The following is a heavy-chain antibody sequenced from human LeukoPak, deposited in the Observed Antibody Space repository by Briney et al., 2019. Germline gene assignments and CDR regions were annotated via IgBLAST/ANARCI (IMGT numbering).Heavy chain of an antibody. CDR3: ARGWSSSSGYWFDP. CDR1: GGSISNYY. D-gene: IGHD6-6*01. V-gene: IGHV4-4*07. Sequence: SETLSLTCSVSGGSISNYYWSWIRQPAGKGLEWIGRIYTSGSTNINPSLRSRVTMSIDTSKNQFSLKVTSVAAADTAVYYCARGWSSSSGYWFDPWGQGTLVTVSS. J-gene: IGHJ5*02. CDR2: IYTSGST.